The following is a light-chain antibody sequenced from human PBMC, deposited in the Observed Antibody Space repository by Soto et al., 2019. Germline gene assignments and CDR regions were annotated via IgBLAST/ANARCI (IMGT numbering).Light chain of an antibody. V-gene: IGKV3-20*01. CDR3: QQYGSSPFP. Sequence: ESVLTQSPGTLSMSPGERATLSCRASQSVSSSYSAWYQQKPGQAPRLLIYGASSRATGIPDRFSGSGSGTDITLTISRLEPDDFAVYYCQQYGSSPFPFGPGTKVDIK. CDR2: GAS. J-gene: IGKJ3*01. CDR1: QSVSSSY.